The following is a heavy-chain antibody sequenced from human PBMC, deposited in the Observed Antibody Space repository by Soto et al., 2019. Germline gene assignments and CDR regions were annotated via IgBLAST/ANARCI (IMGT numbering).Heavy chain of an antibody. D-gene: IGHD5-12*01. Sequence: EVQLLDSGGGLVQPGGSLRLSCAASGFNFSNYVMNWVRQAQGKGLDWVSAISASGGSTYYADSVKGRFTISRDNSKNTLYLQMSSMRAEDTAVYYCAKGPLVSGYDLNYCGQGTLVTVYS. CDR2: ISASGGST. J-gene: IGHJ4*02. CDR3: AKGPLVSGYDLNY. V-gene: IGHV3-23*01. CDR1: GFNFSNYV.